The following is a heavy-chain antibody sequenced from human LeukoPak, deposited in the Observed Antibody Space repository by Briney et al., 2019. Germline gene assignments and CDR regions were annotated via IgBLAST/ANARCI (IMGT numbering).Heavy chain of an antibody. V-gene: IGHV3-48*03. CDR3: AELGITMVGGV. J-gene: IGHJ6*04. CDR2: ISSSGSTI. D-gene: IGHD3-10*02. CDR1: AFTFSSYE. Sequence: GGSLRLSCAASAFTFSSYEMNWVRQAPGKGLEWVSYISSSGSTIYYADSVKGRFTISRDNAKNSLYLQMNSLRAEDTAVYYCAELGITMVGGVWGKGTTVTISS.